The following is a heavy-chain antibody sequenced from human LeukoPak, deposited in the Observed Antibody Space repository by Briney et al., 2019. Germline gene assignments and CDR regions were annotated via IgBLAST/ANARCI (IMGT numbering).Heavy chain of an antibody. CDR2: IKQDGSEK. V-gene: IGHV3-7*01. CDR3: ARENYDFWSGPLYYSDY. Sequence: PGGSLRLSCAASGFTFSSYWMSWVRQAPGKGLEWVANIKQDGSEKYYVDSVKGRFTISRDNAKNSLYLQMNSLRAEDTAVYYCARENYDFWSGPLYYSDYWGQGTLVTVSS. J-gene: IGHJ4*02. CDR1: GFTFSSYW. D-gene: IGHD3-3*01.